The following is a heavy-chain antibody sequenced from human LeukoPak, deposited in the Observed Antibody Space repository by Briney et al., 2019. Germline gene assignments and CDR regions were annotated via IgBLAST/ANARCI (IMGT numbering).Heavy chain of an antibody. V-gene: IGHV4-59*02. D-gene: IGHD2-21*02. J-gene: IGHJ4*02. CDR3: ARGYCRDDICQVFPY. CDR2: MSYSGRT. CDR1: GGSVSSYY. Sequence: SETLSLTCTVSGGSVSSYYWSWIRQTPEKGLEWIGDMSYSGRTDYGPSLKSRVTMSVDTSKNQFSLKMSYVTAADTGVYYCARGYCRDDICQVFPYWGQGPLVTVSS.